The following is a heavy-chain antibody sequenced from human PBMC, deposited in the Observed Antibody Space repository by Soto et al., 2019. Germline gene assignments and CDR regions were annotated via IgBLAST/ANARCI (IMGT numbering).Heavy chain of an antibody. CDR3: AREVPVAGHFDY. CDR1: CGSIISYY. D-gene: IGHD6-19*01. J-gene: IGHJ4*02. CDR2: IYYSGST. V-gene: IGHV4-59*12. Sequence: SETLSLTCTFSCGSIISYYWSWIRQPPGKGLEWIGYIYYSGSTNYNPSLKSRVTISRDMSKNTLYLQMNSLRAEDTAVYFCAREVPVAGHFDYWGQGTLVTVSS.